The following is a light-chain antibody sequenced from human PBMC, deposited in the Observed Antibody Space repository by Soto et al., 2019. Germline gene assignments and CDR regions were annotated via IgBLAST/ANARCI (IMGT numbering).Light chain of an antibody. CDR3: ASYTTDHTFM. Sequence: QSVLTQPASVSGSPGQSITISCTGTSSDVGSYNLVSWYQQHPGKAPKLMIYEGSKRPSGVSNRFSGSKSGNTASLTISGLQADDEADYFCASYTTDHTFMFGGGTQLTVL. CDR2: EGS. V-gene: IGLV2-23*03. J-gene: IGLJ3*02. CDR1: SSDVGSYNL.